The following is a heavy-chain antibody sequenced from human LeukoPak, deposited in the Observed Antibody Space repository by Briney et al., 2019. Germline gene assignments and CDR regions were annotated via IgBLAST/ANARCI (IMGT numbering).Heavy chain of an antibody. D-gene: IGHD3-9*01. CDR3: ARARGPVRYFDWLLPHDYGMDV. Sequence: SETLSLTCTVSGGSISSSSYYWGWIRQPPGKGLEWIGSIYYSGSTYYNPSLKSRVTISVDTSKNQFSLKLSSVTAADTAVYYCARARGPVRYFDWLLPHDYGMDVWGQGTTVTVSS. CDR1: GGSISSSSYY. CDR2: IYYSGST. V-gene: IGHV4-39*01. J-gene: IGHJ6*02.